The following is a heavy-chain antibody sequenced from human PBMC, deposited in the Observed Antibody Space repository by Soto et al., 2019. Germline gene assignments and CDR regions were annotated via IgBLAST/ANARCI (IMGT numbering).Heavy chain of an antibody. Sequence: GSLRLSCAASGFTFSNYAMSWVRQTPGKGLEWVSGISDSGKNVHYADSVKGRFTISRDNSKNTLYLQMNSLRAEDTAVYYCAKAYRTTMVRGIPNWFDPWGQGTLVTVSS. CDR3: AKAYRTTMVRGIPNWFDP. V-gene: IGHV3-23*01. J-gene: IGHJ5*02. CDR2: ISDSGKNV. D-gene: IGHD3-10*01. CDR1: GFTFSNYA.